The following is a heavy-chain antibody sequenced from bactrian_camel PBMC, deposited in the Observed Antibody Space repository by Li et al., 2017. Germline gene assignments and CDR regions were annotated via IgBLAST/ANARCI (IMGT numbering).Heavy chain of an antibody. Sequence: HVQLVESGGGTAQAGRSLRLSCAAVAHFDSMGWLRQAPGMEREGVAAIDADGSTSYADSVKGRFTVSRDNANNTINLMMNGLKPEDTAMYYCAANFGPYCSGPYLARRANFLGQGTQVTVS. CDR2: IDADGST. CDR1: AHFDS. D-gene: IGHD2*01. V-gene: IGHV3S53*01. J-gene: IGHJ4*01.